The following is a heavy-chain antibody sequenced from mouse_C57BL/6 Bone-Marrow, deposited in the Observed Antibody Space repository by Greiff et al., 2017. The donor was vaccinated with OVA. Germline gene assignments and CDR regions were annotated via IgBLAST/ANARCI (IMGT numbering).Heavy chain of an antibody. V-gene: IGHV1-78*01. D-gene: IGHD1-1*01. CDR2: IYPRDGST. Sequence: VQLMESDAELVKPGASVKISCKASGYTFTDYTIHWMKQRPEQGLEWIGYIYPRDGSTKYNEKFKGKATLTADKSSSTAYMQLNSLTSEDSAVYFCARPGESKLPLYFDEWGQGTTLTGSS. CDR1: GYTFTDYT. CDR3: ARPGESKLPLYFDE. J-gene: IGHJ2*01.